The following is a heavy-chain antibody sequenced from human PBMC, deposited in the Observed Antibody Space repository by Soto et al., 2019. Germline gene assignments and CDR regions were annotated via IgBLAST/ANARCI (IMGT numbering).Heavy chain of an antibody. Sequence: EASVKVSCKASGGTFSSYAISWVRQAPGQGLEWMGGLIPIFGTANYAQKFQGRVTITADESTSTAYMELSSLRSEDTAVYYCARFGSPHKTKVARPGPGRMDVWGQGTTVTVSS. CDR1: GGTFSSYA. CDR3: ARFGSPHKTKVARPGPGRMDV. CDR2: LIPIFGTA. V-gene: IGHV1-69*13. J-gene: IGHJ6*02. D-gene: IGHD6-6*01.